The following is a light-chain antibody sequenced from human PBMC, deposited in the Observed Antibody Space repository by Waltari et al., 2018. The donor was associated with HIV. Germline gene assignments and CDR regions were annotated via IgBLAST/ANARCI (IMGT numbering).Light chain of an antibody. CDR3: QVWDSSSDHPEDV. Sequence: SYVLTQPPSVSVAPGQTARITCGGNNIGSKSVHWYQQKPGQAPVLVVYDDSVRPSGIPERFSGSNSGNTAALAISRVEAGDEADYYCQVWDSSSDHPEDVFGPGTKVTVL. V-gene: IGLV3-21*02. J-gene: IGLJ1*01. CDR2: DDS. CDR1: NIGSKS.